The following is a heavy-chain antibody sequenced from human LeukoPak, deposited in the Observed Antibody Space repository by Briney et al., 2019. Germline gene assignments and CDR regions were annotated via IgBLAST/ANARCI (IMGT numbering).Heavy chain of an antibody. CDR2: IRQDGSEK. CDR3: ARSYYDFWSPGWFDP. J-gene: IGHJ5*02. Sequence: GGSLRLSCAASGFTFSSYWMSWVRQAPGKGLEWVANIRQDGSEKYYVDSVKGRFTISRDNAKNSLYLQMNSLRAEDTAVYYCARSYYDFWSPGWFDPWGQGTLATVSS. V-gene: IGHV3-7*01. CDR1: GFTFSSYW. D-gene: IGHD3-3*01.